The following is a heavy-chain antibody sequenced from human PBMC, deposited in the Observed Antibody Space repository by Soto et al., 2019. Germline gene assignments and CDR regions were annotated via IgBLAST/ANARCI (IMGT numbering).Heavy chain of an antibody. CDR1: PGSICSGDSY. D-gene: IGHD3-22*01. V-gene: IGHV4-30-4*01. J-gene: IGHJ4*02. Sequence: SETLSLTCTVSPGSICSGDSYWSDIRQPPGEGLEWIGNLYYTGSSYYNPYLKRRLTISVGTSKKQFSLLVTSVTAADTAVYFCARYRYSDSLREYYFDYWGQGTPVTVSS. CDR2: LYYTGSS. CDR3: ARYRYSDSLREYYFDY.